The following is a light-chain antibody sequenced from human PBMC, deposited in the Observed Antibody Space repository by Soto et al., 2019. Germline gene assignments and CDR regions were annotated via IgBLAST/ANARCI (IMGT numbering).Light chain of an antibody. CDR2: DAS. CDR1: QSLXSSY. J-gene: IGKJ1*01. V-gene: IGKV3-20*01. Sequence: IGLTQSACTLSLSPGERATLSCRASQSLXSSYLAGYQQKPGQPPRLLXDDASNSATGSPASFSGSGSGTDFTPTISRLEHSDCALYYCQQYGSTMQTFGQGTKVDIK. CDR3: QQYGSTMQT.